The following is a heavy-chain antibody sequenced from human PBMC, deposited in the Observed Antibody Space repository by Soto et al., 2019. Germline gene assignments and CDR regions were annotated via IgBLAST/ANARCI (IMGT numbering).Heavy chain of an antibody. CDR2: IYYSGST. Sequence: QVQLQESGPGLVKPSQTLPLTCTVSGGSISSGGYYWSWIRQHPGKGLEWIGYIYYSGSTYYNPSLKSRVTISVDTSKNQFSLKLSSVTAADTAVYYCARNGNYDILTGYYSYGMDVWGQGTTVTVSS. CDR1: GGSISSGGYY. V-gene: IGHV4-31*03. J-gene: IGHJ6*02. D-gene: IGHD3-9*01. CDR3: ARNGNYDILTGYYSYGMDV.